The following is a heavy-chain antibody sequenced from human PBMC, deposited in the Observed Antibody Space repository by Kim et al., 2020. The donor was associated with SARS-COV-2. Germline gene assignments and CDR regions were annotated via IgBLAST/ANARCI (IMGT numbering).Heavy chain of an antibody. J-gene: IGHJ4*02. D-gene: IGHD6-19*01. Sequence: ASVKVSCKAFGFTFTDYGFSWVRQAPGQGLEWMGWISGYSGKTDVAPKFQGRVSKTTDTSTSTAYMDLRSLRFDDSAVYYCARGGGSGWYDYWGQASRAT. CDR2: ISGYSGKT. CDR3: ARGGGSGWYDY. V-gene: IGHV1-18*01. CDR1: GFTFTDYG.